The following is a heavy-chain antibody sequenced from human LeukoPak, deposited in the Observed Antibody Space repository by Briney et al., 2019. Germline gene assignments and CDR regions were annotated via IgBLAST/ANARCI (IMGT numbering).Heavy chain of an antibody. CDR1: GGTXSCYA. V-gene: IGHV1-69*13. CDR2: IIPIFGTA. Sequence: GASVKVSCKASGGTXSCYAISWVRQAPGQGLEWMGGIIPIFGTANYAQKFQGRVTITADESTSTAYMELSSLRSEDTAVYYCARAWLVSDYYYYGMDVWGQGTTVTVSS. CDR3: ARAWLVSDYYYYGMDV. D-gene: IGHD6-19*01. J-gene: IGHJ6*02.